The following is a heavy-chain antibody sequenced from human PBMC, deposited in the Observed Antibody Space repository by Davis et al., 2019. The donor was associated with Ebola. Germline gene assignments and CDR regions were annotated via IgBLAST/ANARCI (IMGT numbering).Heavy chain of an antibody. D-gene: IGHD3-3*01. CDR1: GYTFTSYA. J-gene: IGHJ4*02. V-gene: IGHV1-46*01. CDR2: INPSGGST. CDR3: ARETDFGVVIIHGLDY. Sequence: ASVKVSCKASGYTFTSYAMHWVRQAPGQGLEWMGIINPSGGSTSYAQKFQGRVTMTRDTSTSTVYMELSSLRSEDTAVYYCARETDFGVVIIHGLDYWGQGTLVTVSS.